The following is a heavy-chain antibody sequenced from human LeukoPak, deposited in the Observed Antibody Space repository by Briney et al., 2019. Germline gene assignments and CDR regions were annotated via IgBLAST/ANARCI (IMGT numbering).Heavy chain of an antibody. Sequence: PGGSLRLSCAASGFTFSSYWMSWVRQAPGKGLEWVAYITGSGTTIYYADSVKGRFTISRDNSKNTLYLQTNSLRAEDTAVYYCAKDLGGLLWFGELFEGAFDIWGQGTMVTVSS. J-gene: IGHJ3*02. CDR3: AKDLGGLLWFGELFEGAFDI. CDR1: GFTFSSYW. CDR2: ITGSGTTI. V-gene: IGHV3-48*01. D-gene: IGHD3-10*01.